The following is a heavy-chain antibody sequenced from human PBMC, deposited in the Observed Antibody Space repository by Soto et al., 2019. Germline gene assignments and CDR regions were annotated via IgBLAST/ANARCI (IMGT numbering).Heavy chain of an antibody. V-gene: IGHV1-18*01. Sequence: ASMKVSCKTSGYTFSNYGITWVRQAPGQPLEWLGWISLYSDGTNYAQKFQGRVSMTTDTSTTTAYMELRSLRSDDTAVYYCARVVPGAEAWFGPWGQGTLVTVSS. CDR2: ISLYSDGT. CDR1: GYTFSNYG. J-gene: IGHJ5*02. D-gene: IGHD2-2*01. CDR3: ARVVPGAEAWFGP.